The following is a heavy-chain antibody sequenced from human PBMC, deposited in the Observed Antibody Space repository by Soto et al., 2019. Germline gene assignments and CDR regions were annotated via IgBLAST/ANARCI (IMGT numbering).Heavy chain of an antibody. Sequence: PGGSLRLSCAGSGFIFGSDWMTWVRQTPGKGLEWVANIDRGGSERYYGDSVKGRFTISRDNARNSLYLQMNSLRAEDTAVYYCTRDLDTRGSAPISEYWGQGXLVTVYS. CDR2: IDRGGSER. D-gene: IGHD3-22*01. J-gene: IGHJ4*02. CDR1: GFIFGSDW. CDR3: TRDLDTRGSAPISEY. V-gene: IGHV3-7*03.